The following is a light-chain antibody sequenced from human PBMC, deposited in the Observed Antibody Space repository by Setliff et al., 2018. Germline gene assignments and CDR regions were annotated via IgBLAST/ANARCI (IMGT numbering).Light chain of an antibody. CDR3: SSYAGNYIYV. J-gene: IGLJ1*01. V-gene: IGLV2-8*01. Sequence: GQSVTISCTGTSSDVGGYNFVAWYQQHPGKAPKLMIYEVSKRPSGVPDRFSGSKSGNTASLTVSGLQAEDEADYYCSSYAGNYIYVFGTGTKVTVL. CDR2: EVS. CDR1: SSDVGGYNF.